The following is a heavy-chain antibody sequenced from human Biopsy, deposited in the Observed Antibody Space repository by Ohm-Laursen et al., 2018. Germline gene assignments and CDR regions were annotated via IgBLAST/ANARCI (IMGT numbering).Heavy chain of an antibody. CDR1: GGTFSSDI. D-gene: IGHD3-22*01. J-gene: IGHJ5*02. CDR3: ARHYYGTSGYNWFNP. CDR2: VMPFFGTA. Sequence: ASVRVSCKTSGGTFSSDIFAWVRQAPGQRPEWMGDVMPFFGTAQYAPKLQGRVSMTADKTTYTAYMELTSLTSEDTAVYFCARHYYGTSGYNWFNPGGQGTLVTVSS. V-gene: IGHV1-69*06.